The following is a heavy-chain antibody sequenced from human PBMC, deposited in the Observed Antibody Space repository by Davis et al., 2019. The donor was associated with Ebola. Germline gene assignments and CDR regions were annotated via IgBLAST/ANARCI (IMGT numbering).Heavy chain of an antibody. CDR2: ISSSSTYI. V-gene: IGHV3-21*04. Sequence: GESLKISCAASGFTFSSYAMSWVRQAPGKGLEWVSSISSSSTYIYYADSVEGRFAISRDNAKNSLYLQMNSLRAEDTAVYYCAGPVMTTVTPGGIYYYYGMDVWGQGTTVTVSS. CDR1: GFTFSSYA. D-gene: IGHD4-11*01. J-gene: IGHJ6*02. CDR3: AGPVMTTVTPGGIYYYYGMDV.